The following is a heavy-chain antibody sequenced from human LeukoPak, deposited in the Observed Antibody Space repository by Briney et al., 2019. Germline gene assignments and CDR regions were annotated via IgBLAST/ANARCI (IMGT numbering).Heavy chain of an antibody. D-gene: IGHD2-15*01. Sequence: GGSLRLSCAASGFTFSDYYMSWIRQAPGKGLEWVAVISYDGSNKYYADSVKGRFTISRDNSKNTLYLQMNSLRAEDTAVYYCARPRVAATNRDAFDIWGQGTMVTVSS. CDR1: GFTFSDYY. CDR3: ARPRVAATNRDAFDI. CDR2: ISYDGSNK. V-gene: IGHV3-30-3*01. J-gene: IGHJ3*02.